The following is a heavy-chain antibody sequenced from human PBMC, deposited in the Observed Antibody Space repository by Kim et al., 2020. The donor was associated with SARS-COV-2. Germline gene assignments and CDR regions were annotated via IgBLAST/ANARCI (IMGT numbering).Heavy chain of an antibody. D-gene: IGHD4-4*01. CDR1: GGTFSSYA. V-gene: IGHV1-69*04. J-gene: IGHJ4*02. Sequence: SVKVSCKASGGTFSSYAISWVRQAPGQGLEWMGRIIPIFGIANYAQKFQGRVTITADKSTSTAYMELSSLRSEDTAVYYCARVDDTDYSSNDYWGQGTLVTVSS. CDR2: IIPIFGIA. CDR3: ARVDDTDYSSNDY.